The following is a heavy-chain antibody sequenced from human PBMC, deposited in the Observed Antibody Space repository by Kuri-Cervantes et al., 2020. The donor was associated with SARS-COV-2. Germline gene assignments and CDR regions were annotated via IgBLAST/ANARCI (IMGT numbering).Heavy chain of an antibody. CDR3: ARARMAGPFDY. CDR2: IKQDGREK. Sequence: GGSLETSCAASGFTFSSHWMSWVRQASGKGLGGVANIKQDGREKYYVDSVKGRITISRDNAKNSLYLQMNSLRAEDTAVYYCARARMAGPFDYWGQGTLVTVSS. J-gene: IGHJ4*02. D-gene: IGHD5-24*01. V-gene: IGHV3-7*01. CDR1: GFTFSSHW.